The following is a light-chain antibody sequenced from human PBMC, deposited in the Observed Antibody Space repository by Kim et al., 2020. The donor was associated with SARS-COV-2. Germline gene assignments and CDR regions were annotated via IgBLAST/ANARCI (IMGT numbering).Light chain of an antibody. J-gene: IGKJ4*01. V-gene: IGKV3-11*01. Sequence: PGERATLSCRASQSVSSYLAWYQQKPGQAPRRLIYDASNRATGIPARFSGSGSGTDFTLTISSLEPEDFAVYYCQQRSNWPPGLTFGGGTKVDIK. CDR3: QQRSNWPPGLT. CDR2: DAS. CDR1: QSVSSY.